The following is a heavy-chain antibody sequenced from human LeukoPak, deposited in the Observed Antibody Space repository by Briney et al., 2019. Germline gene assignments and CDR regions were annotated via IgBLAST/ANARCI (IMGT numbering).Heavy chain of an antibody. CDR1: GYTFTSYG. V-gene: IGHV1-18*01. CDR3: ARDHYYGSSGYTRSADY. J-gene: IGHJ4*02. Sequence: ASVKVSCKASGYTFTSYGISWVRQPPGQGLEWMGWISAYNGNTNYAQKLHGRVTMTTDTSTSTAYMELRSLRSDDTAVYYCARDHYYGSSGYTRSADYWGQGTLVTVSS. CDR2: ISAYNGNT. D-gene: IGHD3-22*01.